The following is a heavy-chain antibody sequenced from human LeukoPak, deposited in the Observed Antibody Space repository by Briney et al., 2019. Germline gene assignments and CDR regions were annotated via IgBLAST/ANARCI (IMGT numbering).Heavy chain of an antibody. Sequence: GGSLRLSCAASGYTFSNAWMSWVRQAPGKGLEWVAFIRYDGSNKYYADSVKGRFTISRDNSKNTLYLQMNSLRAEDTAVYYCAKDTIDSSGYYWGGPYFDYWGQGTLVTVSS. D-gene: IGHD3-22*01. J-gene: IGHJ4*02. CDR1: GYTFSNAW. CDR3: AKDTIDSSGYYWGGPYFDY. V-gene: IGHV3-30*02. CDR2: IRYDGSNK.